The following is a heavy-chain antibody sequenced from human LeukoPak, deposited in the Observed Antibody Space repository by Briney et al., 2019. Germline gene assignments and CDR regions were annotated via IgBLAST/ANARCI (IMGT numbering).Heavy chain of an antibody. J-gene: IGHJ3*02. CDR1: GVIFNQYW. V-gene: IGHV3-7*03. Sequence: PGGSLRLSCAASGVIFNQYWMSWVRQAPGRGLEWVANIDQDGSEKHYVDSVKGRFTISRDNARNSLYLQMNSLRAEDTAVYYCAKDPRGSSWPDAFDIWGQGTMVTVSS. CDR2: IDQDGSEK. CDR3: AKDPRGSSWPDAFDI. D-gene: IGHD6-13*01.